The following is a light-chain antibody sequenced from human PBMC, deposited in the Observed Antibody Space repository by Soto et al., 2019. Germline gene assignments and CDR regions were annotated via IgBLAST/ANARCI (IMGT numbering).Light chain of an antibody. Sequence: QSALTQPASVSGSPGQSITISCAGTMRDVGAYNLVSWYQQHPGRAPQLIIYEVRNRPSGVPDRFSGSKSGNTASLTISGLQAEDEADYYCCSYAGSYCYVFGTGTKVTVL. CDR1: MRDVGAYNL. CDR2: EVR. V-gene: IGLV2-14*01. CDR3: CSYAGSYCYV. J-gene: IGLJ1*01.